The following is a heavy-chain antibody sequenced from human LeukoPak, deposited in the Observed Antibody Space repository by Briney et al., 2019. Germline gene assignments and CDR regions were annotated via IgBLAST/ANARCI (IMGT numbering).Heavy chain of an antibody. D-gene: IGHD3-3*01. Sequence: ASVKVSCKASGYTLTSYGISWVRQAPGQGLEWMGWISAYNGNTNYAQKLQGRVTMTTDTSTSTAYMELRSLRSDDTAVYYCARDDFWSGYYTHGMDVWGQGTTVTVSS. CDR2: ISAYNGNT. CDR3: ARDDFWSGYYTHGMDV. V-gene: IGHV1-18*01. CDR1: GYTLTSYG. J-gene: IGHJ6*02.